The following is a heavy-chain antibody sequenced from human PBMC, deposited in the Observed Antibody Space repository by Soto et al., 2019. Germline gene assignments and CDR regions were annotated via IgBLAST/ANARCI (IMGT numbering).Heavy chain of an antibody. CDR1: GGSFSGYY. CDR2: INHSGST. J-gene: IGHJ5*02. CDR3: ARWRWAAAKNWFDP. D-gene: IGHD2-2*01. V-gene: IGHV4-34*01. Sequence: QVQLQQWGAGLLKPSETLSLTCAVYGGSFSGYYWSWIRQPPGKGLEWIGEINHSGSTNYNPSLKLRVTTSVDTSKHQFSLKLSSVTAADTAVYYCARWRWAAAKNWFDPWGQGTLVTVSS.